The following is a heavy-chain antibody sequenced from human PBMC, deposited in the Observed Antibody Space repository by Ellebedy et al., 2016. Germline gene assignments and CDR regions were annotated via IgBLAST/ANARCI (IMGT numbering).Heavy chain of an antibody. CDR3: ARDGRQLWSKEFDY. J-gene: IGHJ4*02. Sequence: GESLKISXAASGFTFSSYWMSWVRQAPGKGLEWVANIKQDGSEKYYVDSVKGRFTISRDNAKNTLYLQMNSLRAEDTAVYYCARDGRQLWSKEFDYWGQGTLVTVSS. V-gene: IGHV3-7*01. D-gene: IGHD5-18*01. CDR1: GFTFSSYW. CDR2: IKQDGSEK.